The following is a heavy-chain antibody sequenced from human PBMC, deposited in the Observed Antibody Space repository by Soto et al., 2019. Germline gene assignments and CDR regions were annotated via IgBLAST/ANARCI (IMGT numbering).Heavy chain of an antibody. V-gene: IGHV3-30*18. CDR3: AKSVYNWNDGFFDY. D-gene: IGHD1-1*01. J-gene: IGHJ4*02. CDR2: ISYDGINK. Sequence: HPGGSLRLSCAASGFTLSRFGMHWVRQAPGKGLEWVAVISYDGINKYYADSVKGRFTISRDNSKNTLYLQMNSLRAEDTAVYYCAKSVYNWNDGFFDYWGQGTLVTVSS. CDR1: GFTLSRFG.